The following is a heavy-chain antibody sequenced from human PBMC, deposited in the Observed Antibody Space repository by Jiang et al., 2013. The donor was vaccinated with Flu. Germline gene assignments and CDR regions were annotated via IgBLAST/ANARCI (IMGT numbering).Heavy chain of an antibody. Sequence: GKGLEWIGSIYYSGSTYYNPSLKSRVTISLDTSRNQFSLKLNSVTAADTAVYYCARLLAMATHYYFDHWGQGTLVTVSS. D-gene: IGHD5-18*01. CDR2: IYYSGST. V-gene: IGHV4-39*01. CDR3: ARLLAMATHYYFDH. J-gene: IGHJ4*02.